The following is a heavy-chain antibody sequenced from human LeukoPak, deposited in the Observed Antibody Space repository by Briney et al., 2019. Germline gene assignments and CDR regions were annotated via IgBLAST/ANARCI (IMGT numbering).Heavy chain of an antibody. Sequence: PSETLSLTCNVSGGSISSGSYYWSWVRQPAGKGLEWIGHMYTTGSTNYNPSLKSRVTISVDTSKNQLSLKLSSVTAADTAVYYCARVLAYCSSTSCYYGDYWGQGTLVTVSS. CDR1: GGSISSGSYY. D-gene: IGHD2-2*01. J-gene: IGHJ4*02. CDR3: ARVLAYCSSTSCYYGDY. CDR2: MYTTGST. V-gene: IGHV4-61*09.